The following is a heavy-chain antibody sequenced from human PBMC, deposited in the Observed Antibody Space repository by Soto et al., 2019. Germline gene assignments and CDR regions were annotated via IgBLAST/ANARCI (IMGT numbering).Heavy chain of an antibody. J-gene: IGHJ4*02. CDR3: ARCLHSESMYLSLAAY. CDR2: IYAGGTT. Sequence: EVQLVESGGGLVQPGGSLRLSCAGSGFTVSRNYMTWLRQTPGKGLEWVSVIYAGGTTYYADSVKGRFMISRDISSNTLSLQMDNLRVEDTAVYYSARCLHSESMYLSLAAYWGQGIVVAVSS. CDR1: GFTVSRNY. V-gene: IGHV3-66*01. D-gene: IGHD2-2*01.